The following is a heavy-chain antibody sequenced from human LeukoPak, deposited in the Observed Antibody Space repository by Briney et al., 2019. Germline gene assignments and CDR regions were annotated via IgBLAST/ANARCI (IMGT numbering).Heavy chain of an antibody. CDR2: IRYDGSNK. Sequence: GGSLRLSCAASGFTFSSYGMHWVRQAPGKGLEWVAFIRYDGSNKYYADSVKGRFTISRDNSKNTLYLQMNSLRAEGTALYYCAKDGRGYSGYEYYYYGMDVWAKGPRSPSP. V-gene: IGHV3-30*02. J-gene: IGHJ6*02. CDR1: GFTFSSYG. D-gene: IGHD5-12*01. CDR3: AKDGRGYSGYEYYYYGMDV.